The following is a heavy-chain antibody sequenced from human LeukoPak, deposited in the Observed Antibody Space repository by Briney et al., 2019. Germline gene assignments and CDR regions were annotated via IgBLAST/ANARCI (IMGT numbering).Heavy chain of an antibody. Sequence: ASVKVSCKASGYTFSSFGISWVRQAPGQGLEWMGWITVYNGNTEYAQKFQGRVTMTTDTSTSTAYMELSSLRSEDTAVYYCARVGARGYGDYEGHWFDPWGQGTLVTVSS. CDR2: ITVYNGNT. CDR1: GYTFSSFG. V-gene: IGHV1-18*01. J-gene: IGHJ5*02. D-gene: IGHD4-17*01. CDR3: ARVGARGYGDYEGHWFDP.